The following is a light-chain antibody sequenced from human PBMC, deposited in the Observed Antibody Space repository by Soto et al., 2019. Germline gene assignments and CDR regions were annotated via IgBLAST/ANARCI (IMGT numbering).Light chain of an antibody. CDR3: QQYNIWPLWT. J-gene: IGKJ1*01. V-gene: IGKV3-15*01. Sequence: EIVMTQSPATLSVSPGTRSPLSCRARESVTSSLAWYPQKPGQPPRLLIYAASTRATDVPARCSGGGSETEFTLSISSLQSEDFAVYFCQQYNIWPLWTFGQGTKVDI. CDR1: ESVTSS. CDR2: AAS.